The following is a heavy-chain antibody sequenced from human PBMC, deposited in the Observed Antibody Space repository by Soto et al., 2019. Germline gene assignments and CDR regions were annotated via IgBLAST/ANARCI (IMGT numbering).Heavy chain of an antibody. CDR2: INAGNGNT. CDR1: GYTFTSYA. V-gene: IGHV1-3*01. CDR3: AREGLTGWGPYYYGMDV. J-gene: IGHJ6*02. D-gene: IGHD3-9*01. Sequence: ASVKVSCKASGYTFTSYAMHWVRQAPGQRLEWMGWINAGNGNTKYSQKFQGRVTITRDTSASTAYMELSSLRSEDTAVYYYAREGLTGWGPYYYGMDVWGQGTTVTVSS.